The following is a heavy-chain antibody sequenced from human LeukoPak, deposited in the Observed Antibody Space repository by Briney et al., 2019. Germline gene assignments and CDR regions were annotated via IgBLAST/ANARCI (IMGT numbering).Heavy chain of an antibody. J-gene: IGHJ4*02. Sequence: GGSLRLSCAASGFSFDDYAMHWVRQAPGKGLEWVSGISWDSGSIGYADSVKGRFTISRDNAKNSLYLQMNSLRAEDMALYFCARGIAMTGPFDYWGQGTLVTVSS. CDR2: ISWDSGSI. CDR1: GFSFDDYA. V-gene: IGHV3-9*03. D-gene: IGHD6-19*01. CDR3: ARGIAMTGPFDY.